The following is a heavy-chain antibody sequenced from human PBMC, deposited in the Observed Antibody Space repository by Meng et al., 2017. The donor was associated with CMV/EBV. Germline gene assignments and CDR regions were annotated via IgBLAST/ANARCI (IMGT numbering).Heavy chain of an antibody. CDR2: IKSKTDGGTT. D-gene: IGHD3-3*01. J-gene: IGHJ4*02. V-gene: IGHV3-15*01. CDR3: TTGPIRITIFGVVFNY. CDR1: GFTFSTAW. Sequence: GGSLRLSCAASGFTFSTAWMSWVRQAPGKGLEWVGRIKSKTDGGTTDYAAPVKGRFTTSRDDSKNTLYMQMNSLKTEDTAVYYCTTGPIRITIFGVVFNYWGQGTLVTVSS.